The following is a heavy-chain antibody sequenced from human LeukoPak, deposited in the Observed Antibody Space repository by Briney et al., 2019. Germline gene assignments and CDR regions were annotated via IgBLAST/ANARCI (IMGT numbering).Heavy chain of an antibody. V-gene: IGHV4-4*02. D-gene: IGHD2-15*01. CDR3: ARASGRMYNRFDP. Sequence: PSETLSLTCAVSGDSISSSHWWSWVRQPPGKGLEWIGEIYHSGSTNYNPSLKSRVTISVDTSKNQFSLKLSSVTAADTAVYYCARASGRMYNRFDPWGQGTLVTVSS. CDR2: IYHSGST. CDR1: GDSISSSHW. J-gene: IGHJ5*02.